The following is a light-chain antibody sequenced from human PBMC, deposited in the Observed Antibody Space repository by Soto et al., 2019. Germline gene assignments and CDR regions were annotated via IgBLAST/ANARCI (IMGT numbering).Light chain of an antibody. Sequence: DIQLTQSPPSVSASIGDRVTISCRASQSIYKWLVWYQQKPEKAHKLLIYAAASPQSGVPSRFSGTGYGKEFTLTTGSLEPDDCATYYCRQADSFPLTFGGGTEVAI. CDR3: RQADSFPLT. J-gene: IGKJ4*01. CDR2: AAA. V-gene: IGKV1-12*01. CDR1: QSIYKW.